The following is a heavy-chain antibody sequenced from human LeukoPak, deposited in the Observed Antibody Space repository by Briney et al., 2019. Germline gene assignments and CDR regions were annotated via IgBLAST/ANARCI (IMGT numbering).Heavy chain of an antibody. D-gene: IGHD3-22*01. CDR2: ISGSGGST. CDR1: GFTFSSYA. Sequence: SGGSLRLSCAASGFTFSSYAMSWVRQAPGKGLEWVSAISGSGGSTYYADSVKGRFTISRDNSKNTLYLQMNSLRAEDTAVYYCAKGHYYDSSGAFDYWGQGTLVTVSS. CDR3: AKGHYYDSSGAFDY. V-gene: IGHV3-23*01. J-gene: IGHJ4*02.